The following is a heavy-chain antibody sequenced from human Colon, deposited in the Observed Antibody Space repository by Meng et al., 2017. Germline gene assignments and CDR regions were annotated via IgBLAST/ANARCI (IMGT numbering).Heavy chain of an antibody. V-gene: IGHV3-7*01. CDR3: ARDLFLSGLRLAFDY. Sequence: GESLKISCVTSGFTFSTSWISWVRQAPGVGLEVVANIKQDGSEKSYVDSVRGRFTISRDNAKNSLYLQMNSLRAEDTAVYYCARDLFLSGLRLAFDYWGQGTPVTVSS. CDR1: GFTFSTSW. D-gene: IGHD4-17*01. J-gene: IGHJ4*02. CDR2: IKQDGSEK.